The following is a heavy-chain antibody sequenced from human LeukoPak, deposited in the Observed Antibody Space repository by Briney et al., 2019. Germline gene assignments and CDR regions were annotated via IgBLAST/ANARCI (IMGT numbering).Heavy chain of an antibody. CDR1: GYTFTSYD. CDR3: ARGIRQYGSGSYGSGY. CDR2: MNPNSGNT. D-gene: IGHD3-10*01. Sequence: AASVKVSCKASGYTFTSYDINWVRQATGQGREWMGWMNPNSGNTGYAQKFQGRVTMTRNTSISTAYMELSSLRSEDTAVYYCARGIRQYGSGSYGSGYWGQGTLVTVSS. J-gene: IGHJ4*02. V-gene: IGHV1-8*01.